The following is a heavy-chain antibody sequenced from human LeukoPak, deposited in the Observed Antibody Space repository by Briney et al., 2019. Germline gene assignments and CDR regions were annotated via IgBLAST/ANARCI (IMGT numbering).Heavy chain of an antibody. V-gene: IGHV4-30-4*01. D-gene: IGHD3-10*01. Sequence: SQTLSLTCTVSGVSISSGVYYWSWIRQPPGKGLEWIGYIYYSGSTYYNPSLKSRITISLDTSMNHFSLKLSSVTAADTAVYYCARVQKTNSGSGTSIFDYWGQGTLVTVSS. CDR2: IYYSGST. CDR1: GVSISSGVYY. J-gene: IGHJ4*02. CDR3: ARVQKTNSGSGTSIFDY.